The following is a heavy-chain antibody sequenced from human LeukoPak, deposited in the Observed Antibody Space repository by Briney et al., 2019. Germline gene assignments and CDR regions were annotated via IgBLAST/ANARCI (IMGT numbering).Heavy chain of an antibody. CDR3: ARGQGGYDSEDWFDP. V-gene: IGHV3-21*01. Sequence: PGGSLRLSCAASGFTFSSYSMNWVRQAPGKGLEWVSSISSSSSYIYYADSVKGRFTISRDNAKNSLYLQMNSLRAEDTAVYYCARGQGGYDSEDWFDPWGQGTLVTVSS. D-gene: IGHD5-12*01. CDR2: ISSSSSYI. CDR1: GFTFSSYS. J-gene: IGHJ5*02.